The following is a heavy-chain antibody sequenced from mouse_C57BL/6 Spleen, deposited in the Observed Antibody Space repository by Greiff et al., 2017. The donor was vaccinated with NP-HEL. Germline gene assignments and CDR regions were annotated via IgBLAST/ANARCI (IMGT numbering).Heavy chain of an antibody. V-gene: IGHV1-55*01. Sequence: QVQLQQSGAELVKPGASVKMSCKASGYTFTSYWITWVKQRPGQGLEWIGDIYPGSGSTNYNEKFKSKATLTVDTSSSTAYMQLSSLTSEDSAVYYCARWGYDRGDYFDYWGQGTTLTVSS. J-gene: IGHJ2*01. D-gene: IGHD2-2*01. CDR3: ARWGYDRGDYFDY. CDR2: IYPGSGST. CDR1: GYTFTSYW.